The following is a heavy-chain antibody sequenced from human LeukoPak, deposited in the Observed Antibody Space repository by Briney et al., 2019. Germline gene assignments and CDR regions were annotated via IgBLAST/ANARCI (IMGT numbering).Heavy chain of an antibody. CDR2: ISYDGSNK. Sequence: PGGSLRLSCAASGFTFSSYDMHWDRQAPGKGREGGADISYDGSNKYYADSVKGRFTISRDNSKNTLYLQMNSLRAEDTAVYYCAREAGIAAAGPLFDYWGQGTLVTVSS. J-gene: IGHJ4*02. CDR1: GFTFSSYD. V-gene: IGHV3-30*04. D-gene: IGHD6-13*01. CDR3: AREAGIAAAGPLFDY.